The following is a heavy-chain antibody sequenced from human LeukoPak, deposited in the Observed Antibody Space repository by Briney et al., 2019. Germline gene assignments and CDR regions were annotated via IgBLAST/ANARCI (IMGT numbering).Heavy chain of an antibody. CDR3: ARAGRYYDSTGYYWYFDF. V-gene: IGHV4-4*02. D-gene: IGHD3-22*01. CDR1: GGSISSSNW. CDR2: TSQSGST. Sequence: SGTLSLTCAVSGGSISSSNWWSWVRQPPEKGLEWIGETSQSGSTNYNPSLKSRVTMSVDKSKNQFSLKLTSVTAADTAVYYCARAGRYYDSTGYYWYFDFWGQGTLVTVSS. J-gene: IGHJ4*02.